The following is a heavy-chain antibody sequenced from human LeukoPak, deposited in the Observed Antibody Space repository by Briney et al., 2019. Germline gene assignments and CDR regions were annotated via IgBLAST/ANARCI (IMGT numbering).Heavy chain of an antibody. D-gene: IGHD3-22*01. CDR3: AREFGGYYPYYFDY. J-gene: IGHJ4*02. CDR1: GGSFSGYY. Sequence: PSETLSLTCAVYGGSFSGYYWSWIRQPPGKGLEWIGEINHSGSTNYNPSLKSRVTISVDTSKNQFSLKLSSVTAADTAVYYCAREFGGYYPYYFDYWGQGTLVTVSS. V-gene: IGHV4-34*01. CDR2: INHSGST.